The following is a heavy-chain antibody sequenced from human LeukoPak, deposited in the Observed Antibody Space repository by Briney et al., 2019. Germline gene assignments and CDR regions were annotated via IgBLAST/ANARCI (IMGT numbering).Heavy chain of an antibody. Sequence: GRSLRLSCAASELPISPYVMHWVRQAPGKGLEWVAVISVEGNRSGIHYADAVKGRFTFSRDNTKNIVYLQLDSLTAEDTAVYYCAREGGSSGFAGYFDDWGQGTLVTVSS. CDR2: ISVEGNRSGI. CDR1: ELPISPYV. CDR3: AREGGSSGFAGYFDD. D-gene: IGHD3-16*01. J-gene: IGHJ4*02. V-gene: IGHV3-30*04.